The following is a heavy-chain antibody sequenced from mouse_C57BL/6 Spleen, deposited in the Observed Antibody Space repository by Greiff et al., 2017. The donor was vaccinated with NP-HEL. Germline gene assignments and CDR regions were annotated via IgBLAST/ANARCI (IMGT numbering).Heavy chain of an antibody. J-gene: IGHJ1*03. Sequence: QVQLQQSGAELVMPGASVKLSCKASGYTFTSYWMHWVKQRPGQGLEWIGEIDPSDSYTNYNQKFKGKSTLTVDKSSSTAYMQLSSLTSEDSAVYYCARPVTTVVARNWYFDVWGTGTTVTVSS. CDR3: ARPVTTVVARNWYFDV. D-gene: IGHD1-1*01. CDR2: IDPSDSYT. CDR1: GYTFTSYW. V-gene: IGHV1-69*01.